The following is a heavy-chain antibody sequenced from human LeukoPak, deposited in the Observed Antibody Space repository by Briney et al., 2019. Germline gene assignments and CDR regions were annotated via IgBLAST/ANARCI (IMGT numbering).Heavy chain of an antibody. Sequence: GGSLRLSCAASGFTFSSYAMSWVRQAPGKGLEWVSAISGSGGSTYYADSVKGRFTISRDNSKNTLYLQMNSLRAEDTAVYYCAKFPDEYSSSSLDYWGQGTLVTVSS. D-gene: IGHD6-6*01. J-gene: IGHJ4*02. CDR3: AKFPDEYSSSSLDY. CDR1: GFTFSSYA. V-gene: IGHV3-23*01. CDR2: ISGSGGST.